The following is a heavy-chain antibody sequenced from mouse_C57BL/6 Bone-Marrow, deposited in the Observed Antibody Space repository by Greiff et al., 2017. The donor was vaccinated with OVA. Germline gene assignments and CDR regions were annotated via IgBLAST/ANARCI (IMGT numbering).Heavy chain of an antibody. V-gene: IGHV1-64*01. CDR3: ARWYYGSYAMDY. D-gene: IGHD1-1*01. J-gene: IGHJ4*01. CDR2: IHPNSGST. Sequence: QVQLQQSGAELVKPGASVKLSCKASGYTFTSYWMHWVKQRPGQGLEWIGMIHPNSGSTNYNEKFKSKATLTVDKSSSTAYMQLSSLTSEDSAVYYCARWYYGSYAMDYWGQGTSVTVSS. CDR1: GYTFTSYW.